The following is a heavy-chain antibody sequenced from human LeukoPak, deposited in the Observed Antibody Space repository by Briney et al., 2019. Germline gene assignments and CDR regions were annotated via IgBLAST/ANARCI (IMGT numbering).Heavy chain of an antibody. J-gene: IGHJ5*02. CDR1: GFTFSSYS. Sequence: GGSLRLSCAASGFTFSSYSMNWVRQAPGKGLEWVSYISSSSSTIYYADSVKGRFTISRDNSKNTLYLQMNSLRAEDTAVYYCAKPIWGVNNWFDPWGQGTLVTVSS. CDR2: ISSSSSTI. CDR3: AKPIWGVNNWFDP. V-gene: IGHV3-48*01. D-gene: IGHD3-10*01.